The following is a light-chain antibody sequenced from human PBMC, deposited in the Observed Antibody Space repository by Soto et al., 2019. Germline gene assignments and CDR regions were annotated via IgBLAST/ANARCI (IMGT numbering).Light chain of an antibody. Sequence: DIQLTQSPSFLSASVGDRVTITCRASQGIRDFLAWYQQKPGKAPKLLIYAASTLQAGVPTRFSGFASGTEFTLTINNLQPADAANYYCQQFNFYPLTFGGGTKVEIK. CDR2: AAS. V-gene: IGKV1-9*01. J-gene: IGKJ4*01. CDR1: QGIRDF. CDR3: QQFNFYPLT.